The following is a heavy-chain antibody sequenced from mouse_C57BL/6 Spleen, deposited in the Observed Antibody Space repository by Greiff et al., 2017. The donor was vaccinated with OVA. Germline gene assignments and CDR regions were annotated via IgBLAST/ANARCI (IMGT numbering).Heavy chain of an antibody. CDR2: IDPSDSYT. CDR3: ARDFDY. J-gene: IGHJ2*01. Sequence: QVQLQQSGAELAMPGASVKLSCKASGYTFTSYWMHWVKQRPGQGLEWIGEIDPSDSYTNYNQKFKGKSTLTVDKSSSTAYVQLSSLTSEDSAIYYCARDFDYWGQGTTLTVSS. V-gene: IGHV1-69*01. CDR1: GYTFTSYW.